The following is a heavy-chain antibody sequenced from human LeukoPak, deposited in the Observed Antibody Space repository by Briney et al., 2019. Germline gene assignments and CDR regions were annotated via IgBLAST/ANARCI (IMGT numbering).Heavy chain of an antibody. J-gene: IGHJ3*02. D-gene: IGHD3-9*01. V-gene: IGHV1-2*02. CDR2: INPNSGGT. CDR1: GYTFTGYY. CDR3: ARDHSDYDILTGYYHAPRAFDI. Sequence: GASVKVSCKASGYTFTGYYMHWVRQAPGQGLEWMGWINPNSGGTNYAQKFQGRVTMTRDTSISTAYMELSRLRSDDTAVYYCARDHSDYDILTGYYHAPRAFDIWGQGTMVTVSS.